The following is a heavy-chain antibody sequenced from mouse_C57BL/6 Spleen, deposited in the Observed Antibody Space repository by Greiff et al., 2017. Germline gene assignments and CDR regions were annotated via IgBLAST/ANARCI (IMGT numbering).Heavy chain of an antibody. Sequence: EVQRVESGGGLVKPGGSLKLSCAASGFTFSDYGMHWVRQAPEKGLEWVAYISSGSSTIYYADTVKGRFTISRDNAKNTLFLQMTSLRSEDTAMYYCARPITTGVADWYFDVWGTGTTVTVSS. D-gene: IGHD1-1*01. J-gene: IGHJ1*03. V-gene: IGHV5-17*01. CDR2: ISSGSSTI. CDR3: ARPITTGVADWYFDV. CDR1: GFTFSDYG.